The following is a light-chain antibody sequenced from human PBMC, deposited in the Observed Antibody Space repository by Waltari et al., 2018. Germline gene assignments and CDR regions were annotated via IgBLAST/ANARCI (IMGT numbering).Light chain of an antibody. CDR2: KAS. J-gene: IGKJ4*01. Sequence: DIQMTQSPSTLSASVGDIVTLTCRASQSISTWLAWYQQKPGRAPKLLIYKASSLESGVPSRFSGSGSGTKFTLTISSLQPDDFATYYCQQYTSFSLTFGGGTTVEIK. CDR3: QQYTSFSLT. V-gene: IGKV1-5*03. CDR1: QSISTW.